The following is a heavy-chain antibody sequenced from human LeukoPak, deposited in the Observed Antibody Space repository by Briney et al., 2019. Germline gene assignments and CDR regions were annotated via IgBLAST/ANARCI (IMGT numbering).Heavy chain of an antibody. V-gene: IGHV3-53*01. CDR3: ATKRYCSGGSCGNY. CDR2: IYSGGST. Sequence: PGGSLRLSCAASGFTVSSNYMSWVRQAPGKGLEWVSVIYSGGSTYYADSVKGRFTISRDNSKNTLYLQMNSLRAEDTAVYYCATKRYCSGGSCGNYWGQGTLVTVSS. J-gene: IGHJ4*02. CDR1: GFTVSSNY. D-gene: IGHD2-15*01.